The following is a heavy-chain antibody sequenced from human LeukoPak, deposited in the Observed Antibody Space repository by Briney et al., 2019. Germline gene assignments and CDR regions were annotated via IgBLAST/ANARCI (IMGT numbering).Heavy chain of an antibody. CDR3: ARDTPGEESH. D-gene: IGHD2-2*01. J-gene: IGHJ4*02. V-gene: IGHV3-7*01. Sequence: GGSLRLSCSASGFSFSAYWMSWVRQAPGKGLEWVANIKQDGGEEHYVDSVKGRFTISRDNAKNSLYLQMNSLRAEDTAVYYCARDTPGEESHWGQGTLVTVSS. CDR1: GFSFSAYW. CDR2: IKQDGGEE.